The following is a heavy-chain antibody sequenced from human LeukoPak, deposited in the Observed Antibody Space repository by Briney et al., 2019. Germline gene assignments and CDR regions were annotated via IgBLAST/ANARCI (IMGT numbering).Heavy chain of an antibody. Sequence: GASVKVSCKASGYTFTRYGISGVRQAPGQGLEWMGGIIPIFGTANYAQKFQGRVTITTDESTSTAYTELSSLRSEDTAVYYCAYGSNKHWNDGDDAFDIWGQGTMVTVSS. D-gene: IGHD1-1*01. CDR2: IIPIFGTA. CDR3: AYGSNKHWNDGDDAFDI. CDR1: GYTFTRYG. V-gene: IGHV1-69*05. J-gene: IGHJ3*02.